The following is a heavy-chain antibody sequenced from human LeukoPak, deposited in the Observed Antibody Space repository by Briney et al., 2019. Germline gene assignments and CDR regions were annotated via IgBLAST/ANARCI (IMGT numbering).Heavy chain of an antibody. Sequence: GGSLRLSCAASGFIFSSYGMHWVRQAPGKGLEWVAVISYDGSNKYYADSVKGRFAISRDNSKNTLYLQMNSLRAEDTAVYYCAKEGEWELERTYVYWGQGTLVTVSS. J-gene: IGHJ4*02. CDR3: AKEGEWELERTYVY. CDR1: GFIFSSYG. D-gene: IGHD1-26*01. V-gene: IGHV3-30*18. CDR2: ISYDGSNK.